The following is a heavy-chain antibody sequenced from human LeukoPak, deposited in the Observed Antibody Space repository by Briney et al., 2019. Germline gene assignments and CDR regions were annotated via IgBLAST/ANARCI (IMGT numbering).Heavy chain of an antibody. V-gene: IGHV4-34*01. CDR2: INHSGST. Sequence: PSETLSLTCAVYGGSFSGYYWSWIRQPPGKGLEWIGEINHSGSTNYNPSLKSRVTISVDTSKNQFSLKLSSVTAADTAVYYCATQVFEKPGVDYWGQGTLVTVSS. CDR3: ATQVFEKPGVDY. D-gene: IGHD1-14*01. J-gene: IGHJ4*02. CDR1: GGSFSGYY.